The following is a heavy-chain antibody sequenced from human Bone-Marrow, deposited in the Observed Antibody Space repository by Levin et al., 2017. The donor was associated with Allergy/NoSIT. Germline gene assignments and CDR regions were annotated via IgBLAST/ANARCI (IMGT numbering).Heavy chain of an antibody. Sequence: GGSLRLSCAASGFSSHAMNWVRQAPGKGLEWVATISFDGNKRLYQESMKGRFTISRDNFQDTLYLEISNLSADDTAVYYCAGAVTLPFAPLDFWGQGTLVTVSS. J-gene: IGHJ4*02. V-gene: IGHV3-30*04. CDR3: AGAVTLPFAPLDF. CDR2: ISFDGNKR. CDR1: GFSSHA. D-gene: IGHD6-19*01.